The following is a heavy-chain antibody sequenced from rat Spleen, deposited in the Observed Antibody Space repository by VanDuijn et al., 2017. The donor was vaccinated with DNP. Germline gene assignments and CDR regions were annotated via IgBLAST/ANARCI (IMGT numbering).Heavy chain of an antibody. V-gene: IGHV2S12*01. J-gene: IGHJ1*01. CDR2: ISSGGST. CDR3: TRERSPRDWYFDF. D-gene: IGHD3-1*01. Sequence: QVQLKESGPVLVQASETLSLTCTVSGFSLTNYGVIWVRQPPGKGLEWIAAISSGGSTYYNSALKSRLSISRDTSKSQVFLKMNSLQSEDTAIYFCTRERSPRDWYFDFWGPGTMVTVSS. CDR1: GFSLTNYG.